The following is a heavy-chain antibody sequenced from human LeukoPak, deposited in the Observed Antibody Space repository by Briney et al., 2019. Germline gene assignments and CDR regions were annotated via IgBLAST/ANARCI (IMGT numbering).Heavy chain of an antibody. V-gene: IGHV3-11*05. CDR2: ISGTSTYT. CDR3: ARDISYCGGDCAPYYFDY. D-gene: IGHD2-21*02. CDR1: GFTFSDYY. J-gene: IGHJ4*02. Sequence: PGGSLRLSCAASGFTFSDYYTSWIRQAPGKGLEWVSYISGTSTYTNYADSVKGRFTISRDNAKNSLYLQMNSLRAEDTAVYYCARDISYCGGDCAPYYFDYWGQGTLVTVS.